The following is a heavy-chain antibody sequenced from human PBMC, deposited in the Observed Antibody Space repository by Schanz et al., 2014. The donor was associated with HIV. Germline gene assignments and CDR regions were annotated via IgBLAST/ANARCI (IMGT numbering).Heavy chain of an antibody. J-gene: IGHJ6*02. CDR1: GFSFSNYA. CDR2: ISYDGSYK. CDR3: AREGPTVTPGYYYGMDV. V-gene: IGHV3-30*03. Sequence: QVQLVESGGGVVQPGRSRRLSCAVSGFSFSNYAMHWVRQAPGKGLEWVALISYDGSYKYYADSVKGRFTISRDNSKNRLFLQMNSLRAEDRALYYCAREGPTVTPGYYYGMDVWGQGTTVTVSS. D-gene: IGHD4-17*01.